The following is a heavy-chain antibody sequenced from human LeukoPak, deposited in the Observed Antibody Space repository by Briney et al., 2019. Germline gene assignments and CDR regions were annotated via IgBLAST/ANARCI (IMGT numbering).Heavy chain of an antibody. J-gene: IGHJ4*02. CDR3: ARDLGSGIAEPFDH. Sequence: ASVKVSCKTSGYTFTNYGISWVRQAPGQGLEWMGWISAYNGNTNYEQKFQGRVTVTTDTSTSTAYMELRSLRSDDTAVYYCARDLGSGIAEPFDHWGQGTLVTVTS. D-gene: IGHD6-13*01. V-gene: IGHV1-18*01. CDR1: GYTFTNYG. CDR2: ISAYNGNT.